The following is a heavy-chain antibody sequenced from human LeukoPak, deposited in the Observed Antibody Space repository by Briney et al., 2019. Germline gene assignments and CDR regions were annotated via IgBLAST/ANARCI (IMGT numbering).Heavy chain of an antibody. J-gene: IGHJ4*02. D-gene: IGHD1-1*01. CDR3: ARDGVPGHTVFDY. CDR2: ISGSGVTI. Sequence: PGGSLRLSCAASGFTFSGYEMNWVRQAPGKGLEWVSHISGSGVTIHYSDSVKGRFTISRDNAKNSLSLQMNSLRVEDTAVYYCARDGVPGHTVFDYWGQGTLVTVSS. V-gene: IGHV3-48*03. CDR1: GFTFSGYE.